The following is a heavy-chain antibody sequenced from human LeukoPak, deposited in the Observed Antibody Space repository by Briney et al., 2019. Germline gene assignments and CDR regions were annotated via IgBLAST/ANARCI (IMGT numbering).Heavy chain of an antibody. D-gene: IGHD2-2*01. Sequence: ASVKVSCQATGYTFTSYGISWVRQAPGQGLEWMGWISAYNGNKNNAQKLQGRVTMTTDTSTSTAYMELRSLRSDATSVYYCARDPAVYCSSTSCYQNYYYYGMDVWGQGTTVTVSS. J-gene: IGHJ6*02. CDR1: GYTFTSYG. CDR3: ARDPAVYCSSTSCYQNYYYYGMDV. CDR2: ISAYNGNK. V-gene: IGHV1-18*01.